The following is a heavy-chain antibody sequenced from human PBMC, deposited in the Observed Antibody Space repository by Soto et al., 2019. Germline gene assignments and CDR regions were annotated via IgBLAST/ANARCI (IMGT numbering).Heavy chain of an antibody. CDR1: GGSISSYY. Sequence: QVQLQESGPGLVRPSETLSLTCTVSGGSISSYYWSWIRQPPGKGLEWIGYIYYSGSTNYNPSLKSRVTISVAPSKIPFSLTLSSVTAADTAVYYCARRYGDAVDFWGQGTLVTVSS. D-gene: IGHD4-17*01. CDR2: IYYSGST. V-gene: IGHV4-59*01. CDR3: ARRYGDAVDF. J-gene: IGHJ4*02.